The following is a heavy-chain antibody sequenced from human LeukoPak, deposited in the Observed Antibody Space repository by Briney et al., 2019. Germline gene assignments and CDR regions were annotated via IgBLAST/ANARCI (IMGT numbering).Heavy chain of an antibody. CDR2: IYYSGST. CDR1: GGSISSYY. J-gene: IGHJ4*02. CDR3: AGGHCSGGSCSFDY. V-gene: IGHV4-59*01. Sequence: SETLSLTCTVSGGSISSYYWSWIRQPPGKGLEWIGYIYYSGSTNYNPSLKSRVTISVDTSKNQFSLKLSSVTAADTAVYYCAGGHCSGGSCSFDYWGQGTLVTVSS. D-gene: IGHD2-15*01.